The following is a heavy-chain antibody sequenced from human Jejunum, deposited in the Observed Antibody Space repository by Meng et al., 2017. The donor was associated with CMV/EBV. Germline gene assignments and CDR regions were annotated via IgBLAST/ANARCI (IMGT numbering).Heavy chain of an antibody. CDR2: VRASGESS. D-gene: IGHD3-10*01. V-gene: IGHV3-23*01. Sequence: LSCTASGFTFTHYAMSWVRQAPGKGLEWVSTVRASGESSYYADSVKGRFAIFRDNSKNTLYLEMNNLRAEDTAIYYCATSYGPGGYWGHGTLVTVSS. J-gene: IGHJ4*01. CDR3: ATSYGPGGY. CDR1: GFTFTHYA.